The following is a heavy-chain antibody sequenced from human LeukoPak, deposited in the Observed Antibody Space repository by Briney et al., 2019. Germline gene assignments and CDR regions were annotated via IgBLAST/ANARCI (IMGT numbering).Heavy chain of an antibody. CDR3: ARSATLYSASAPGWFDP. CDR1: GGTFSSYA. Sequence: GASVKVSCKASGGTFSSYAISWVRQAPGQGLEWMGGIIPIFGTANYAQKFQGRVTITADESTSTAYMELSSLRSEDTAVYYCARSATLYSASAPGWFDPWGQGTLVTVSS. J-gene: IGHJ5*02. V-gene: IGHV1-69*13. CDR2: IIPIFGTA. D-gene: IGHD6-13*01.